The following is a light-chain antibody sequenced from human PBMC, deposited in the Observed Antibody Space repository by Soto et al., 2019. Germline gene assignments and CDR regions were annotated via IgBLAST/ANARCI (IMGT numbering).Light chain of an antibody. J-gene: IGKJ5*01. CDR1: RTVLYSPNSKHY. CDR2: WAS. Sequence: DLVMTQSPDSLAVSLGERATINCKSSRTVLYSPNSKHYLAWYQQKPGQPPKLLISWASTRESGGPDRFSGSGSGTDFTLTISSLQAGDAAVYDCQQDLGTPLTFGQGTRLEIK. CDR3: QQDLGTPLT. V-gene: IGKV4-1*01.